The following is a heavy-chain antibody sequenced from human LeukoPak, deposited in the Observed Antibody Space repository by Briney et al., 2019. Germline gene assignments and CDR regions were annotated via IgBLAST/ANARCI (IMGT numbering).Heavy chain of an antibody. J-gene: IGHJ4*02. CDR1: GNTFTNYD. Sequence: ASVKVSCKASGNTFTNYDINWVRQATGQGLEWMGWMSPNSGNTGYAQKFQGRVTMTRNTSISTAYMELSSLRSEDTAMYYCAKEGSGFGEFNYRGQGTLVTVSS. V-gene: IGHV1-8*02. CDR2: MSPNSGNT. CDR3: AKEGSGFGEFNY. D-gene: IGHD3-10*01.